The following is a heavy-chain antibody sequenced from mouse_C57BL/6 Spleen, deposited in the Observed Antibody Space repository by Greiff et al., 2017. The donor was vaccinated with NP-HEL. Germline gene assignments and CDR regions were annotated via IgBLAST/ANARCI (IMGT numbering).Heavy chain of an antibody. J-gene: IGHJ4*01. CDR3: ARTGAPYYYAMDY. V-gene: IGHV1-42*01. CDR2: INPSTGGT. Sequence: VHVKQSGPELVKPGASVKISCKASGYSFTGYYMNWVKQSPEKSLEWIGEINPSTGGTTYNQKFKAKATLTVDKSSSTAYMQLKSLTSEDSAVYYCARTGAPYYYAMDYWGQGTSVTVSS. CDR1: GYSFTGYY.